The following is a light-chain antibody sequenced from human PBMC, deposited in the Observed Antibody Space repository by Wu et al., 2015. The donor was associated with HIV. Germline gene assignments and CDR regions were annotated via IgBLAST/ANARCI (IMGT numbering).Light chain of an antibody. V-gene: IGKV3-20*01. Sequence: DIVLTQSPGTLSLSPGERATLSCRASQSVTSGNLAWYQQRPGQAPRLFIYGASSRATGIPDRFSGSGSGTDFTLTISTLKSEDFAVYYCQHYGSSQWTFGQGPGWKS. J-gene: IGKJ1*01. CDR1: QSVTSGN. CDR3: QHYGSSQWT. CDR2: GAS.